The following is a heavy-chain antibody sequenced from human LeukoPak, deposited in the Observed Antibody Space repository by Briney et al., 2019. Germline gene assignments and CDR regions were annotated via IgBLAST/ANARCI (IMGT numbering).Heavy chain of an antibody. D-gene: IGHD2-15*01. Sequence: SETLSLTCTVSGGSISSSSYYWGWIRQPPGKGLEWIGEINHSGSTNYNPSLKSRVTISVDTSKNQFSLKLSSVTAADTAVYYCARGPYCSGGSCYSRGFNRWFDPWGQGTLVTVSS. CDR1: GGSISSSSYY. CDR3: ARGPYCSGGSCYSRGFNRWFDP. CDR2: INHSGST. J-gene: IGHJ5*02. V-gene: IGHV4-39*07.